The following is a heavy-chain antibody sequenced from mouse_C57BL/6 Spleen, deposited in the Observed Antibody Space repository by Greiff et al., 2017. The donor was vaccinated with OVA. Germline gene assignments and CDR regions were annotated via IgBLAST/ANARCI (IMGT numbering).Heavy chain of an antibody. V-gene: IGHV5-16*01. CDR1: GFTFSDYY. CDR3: ARGPLYYGNSLFAY. Sequence: EVNVVESEGGLVQPGSSMKLSCTASGFTFSDYYMAWVRQAPEKGLEWVATINYDGSSTYYLDSLKSRFIISRDNAKNILYLQMSSLKSEDTATYYCARGPLYYGNSLFAYWGQGTLVTVSA. D-gene: IGHD2-1*01. CDR2: INYDGSST. J-gene: IGHJ3*01.